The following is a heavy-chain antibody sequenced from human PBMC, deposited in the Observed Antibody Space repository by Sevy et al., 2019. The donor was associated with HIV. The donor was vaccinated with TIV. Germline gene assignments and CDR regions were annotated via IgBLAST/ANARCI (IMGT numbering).Heavy chain of an antibody. CDR2: ISGSGGST. CDR3: AKDGGQLALYPFDY. V-gene: IGHV3-23*01. Sequence: GESLKISCAASGFTFSSYAMSWVRQAPGKGLEWVSAISGSGGSTYYADSVKGRFTISRDNSKNTLYLQMNSLRAEDTAVYYCAKDGGQLALYPFDYWGQGTLVTVSS. D-gene: IGHD6-13*01. J-gene: IGHJ4*02. CDR1: GFTFSSYA.